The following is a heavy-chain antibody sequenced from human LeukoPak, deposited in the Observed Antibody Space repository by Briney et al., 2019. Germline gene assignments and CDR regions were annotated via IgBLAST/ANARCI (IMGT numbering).Heavy chain of an antibody. CDR3: AKVAMYYYGSETYFFFDD. D-gene: IGHD3-10*01. CDR1: GASISTYY. V-gene: IGHV4-4*07. J-gene: IGHJ4*02. CDR2: IKTTGST. Sequence: SETLSLICRVSGASISTYYWSWIRQPVGKGLEWIGQIKTTGSTHYNSSLESRVTMTLDTSKKEFSLNLTSVTAADTGVYYCAKVAMYYYGSETYFFFDDWGQGILVTVFS.